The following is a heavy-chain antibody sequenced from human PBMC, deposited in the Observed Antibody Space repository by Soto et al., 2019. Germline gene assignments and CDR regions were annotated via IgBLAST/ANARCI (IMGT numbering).Heavy chain of an antibody. CDR2: IYYTGST. V-gene: IGHV4-4*07. D-gene: IGHD3-22*01. Sequence: SETLSLTCTVSGGSISNYYWSWIRQPAGKGLEWIGRIYYTGSTNYNPSLQSRVTMSLDTSKNQFSLKLSSVTAADTAVYYCAGYVVGTDRGQNWFDPWGQGTLVTVSS. CDR3: AGYVVGTDRGQNWFDP. CDR1: GGSISNYY. J-gene: IGHJ5*02.